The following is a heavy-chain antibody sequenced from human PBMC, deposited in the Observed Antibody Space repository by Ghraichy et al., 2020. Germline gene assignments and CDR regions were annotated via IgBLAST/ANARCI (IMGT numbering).Heavy chain of an antibody. D-gene: IGHD1-26*01. CDR3: AKPPTYSGSYPYWYFDL. CDR2: IYYSGST. J-gene: IGHJ2*01. V-gene: IGHV4-39*01. Sequence: SETLSLTCTVSGGSISSSSYYWGWIRQPPGKGLEWIGSIYYSGSTYYNPSLKSRVTISVDTSKNQFSLKLSSVTAADTAVYYCAKPPTYSGSYPYWYFDLWGRGTLVTVSS. CDR1: GGSISSSSYY.